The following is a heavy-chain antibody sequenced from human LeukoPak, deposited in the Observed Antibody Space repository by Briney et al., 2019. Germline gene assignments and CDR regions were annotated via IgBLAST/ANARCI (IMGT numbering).Heavy chain of an antibody. D-gene: IGHD1-26*01. CDR1: GYTFTSYD. J-gene: IGHJ4*02. V-gene: IGHV1-8*01. Sequence: ASVKVSCKASGYTFTSYDINWVRQATGQGREWMGWMNPNSGNTGYAQKFQGRVTMTRNTSISTAYMELSSLRSEDTAVYYCAVGGRELLRRSNYFDYWGQGTLVTVSS. CDR3: AVGGRELLRRSNYFDY. CDR2: MNPNSGNT.